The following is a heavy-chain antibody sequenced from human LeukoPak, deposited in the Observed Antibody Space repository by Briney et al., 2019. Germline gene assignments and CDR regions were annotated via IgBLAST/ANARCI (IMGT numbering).Heavy chain of an antibody. Sequence: ASVKVSCTASGYTFTSYDINWVRQATGQGLEWMGWMNPNSGNTGYAQKFQGRVTMTRNTSISTAYMELSRLRSDDTAVYYCWYYYDSSNAVVNAFDIWGQGTMVTVSS. J-gene: IGHJ3*02. CDR3: WYYYDSSNAVVNAFDI. D-gene: IGHD3-22*01. V-gene: IGHV1-8*01. CDR2: MNPNSGNT. CDR1: GYTFTSYD.